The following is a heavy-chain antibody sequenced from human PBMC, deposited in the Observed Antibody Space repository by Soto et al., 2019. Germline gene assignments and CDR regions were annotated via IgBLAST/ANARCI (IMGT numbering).Heavy chain of an antibody. CDR3: ARDPVVRTEVYYYYYYGMDV. Sequence: GGSLRLSCAASGFTFSSYSMNWVRQAPGKGLEWVSYISSSSSTIYYADSVKGRFTISRDNAKNSLYLQMNSLRDEDTAVYYCARDPVVRTEVYYYYYYGMDVWGQGTTVTVSS. CDR2: ISSSSSTI. J-gene: IGHJ6*02. CDR1: GFTFSSYS. D-gene: IGHD2-15*01. V-gene: IGHV3-48*02.